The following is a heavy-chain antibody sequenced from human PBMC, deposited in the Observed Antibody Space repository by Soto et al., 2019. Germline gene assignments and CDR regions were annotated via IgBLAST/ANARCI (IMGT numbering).Heavy chain of an antibody. CDR2: ISYDGSNK. Sequence: GGSLRLSCAASGFTFSIYGIHWVRQAPGKGLEWVAVISYDGSNKKYAESVRGRFTISRDNSKNTVTLQMNSLRGDDTAVYHCAKSGYDRYYFDSWGQGSLVTVSS. V-gene: IGHV3-30*18. CDR3: AKSGYDRYYFDS. J-gene: IGHJ4*02. D-gene: IGHD3-3*01. CDR1: GFTFSIYG.